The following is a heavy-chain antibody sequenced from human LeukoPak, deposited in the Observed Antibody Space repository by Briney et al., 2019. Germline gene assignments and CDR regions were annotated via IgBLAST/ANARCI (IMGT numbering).Heavy chain of an antibody. V-gene: IGHV3-23*01. D-gene: IGHD3-10*01. J-gene: IGHJ4*02. CDR3: AKGGARGLIMYYFDY. CDR1: GFTFSSYA. Sequence: GGSLRLSCAASGFTFSSYAMSWVRQAPGKGLEWVSVISGSGGSTYYADSVKGRFTISRDNSKNTLYRQMNSLRAEDTALYYCAKGGARGLIMYYFDYWGQGTLVTVSS. CDR2: ISGSGGST.